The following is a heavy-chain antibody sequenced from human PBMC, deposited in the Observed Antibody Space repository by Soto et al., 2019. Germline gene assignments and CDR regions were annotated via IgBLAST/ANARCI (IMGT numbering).Heavy chain of an antibody. Sequence: GASVKVSCKASGYTFTGYYMHWVRQAPGQGLEWMGWINPNSGGTNYAQKFQGRVTMTRDTSISTAYMELSRLRSDDTAVYYCASERQPPYSSSWYGYWGQGTLVTVSS. J-gene: IGHJ4*02. CDR3: ASERQPPYSSSWYGY. V-gene: IGHV1-2*02. D-gene: IGHD6-13*01. CDR1: GYTFTGYY. CDR2: INPNSGGT.